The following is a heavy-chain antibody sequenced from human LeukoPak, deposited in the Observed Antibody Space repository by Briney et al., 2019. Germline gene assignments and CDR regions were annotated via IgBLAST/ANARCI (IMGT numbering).Heavy chain of an antibody. CDR2: ISGSDDGT. CDR3: AKDPFPGTDALDI. CDR1: GGSVSGFY. D-gene: IGHD1-1*01. J-gene: IGHJ3*02. Sequence: ETLSLTCTVSGGSVSGFYWSWVRQIPGKGLEWVSAISGSDDGTYYADSVKGRFTISRDNSRNTLYLQMNTLRAEDTAVYYCAKDPFPGTDALDIWGQGTMVTVSS. V-gene: IGHV3-23*01.